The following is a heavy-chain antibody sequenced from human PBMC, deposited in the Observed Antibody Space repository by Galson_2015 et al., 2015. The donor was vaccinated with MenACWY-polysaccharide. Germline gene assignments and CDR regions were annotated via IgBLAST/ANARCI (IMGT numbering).Heavy chain of an antibody. CDR2: MNPNSGNT. J-gene: IGHJ4*02. Sequence: SVKVSCKASGYTFTSYDINWVRQATGQGLEWMGWMNPNSGNTGYAQKFQGRVTMTRDTSISTAYMELSSQRYEDTAVYYCARVVRRKYSYSDYWGQGTLVSVSS. V-gene: IGHV1-8*01. CDR1: GYTFTSYD. D-gene: IGHD5-18*01. CDR3: ARVVRRKYSYSDY.